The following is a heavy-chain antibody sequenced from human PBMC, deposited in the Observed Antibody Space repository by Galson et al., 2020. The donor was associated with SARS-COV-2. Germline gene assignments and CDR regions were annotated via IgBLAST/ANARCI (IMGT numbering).Heavy chain of an antibody. D-gene: IGHD3-9*01. CDR1: GFTFSNYA. CDR3: AKEGASVTGDSNLFDP. CDR2: LSGSGSST. Sequence: TGGSLRLSCAASGFTFSNYAMSWVRQAPGKGLEWVSALSGSGSSTDYADSVKGRFTISRDNSKNTLYLQMRSLRVADTAVYYCAKEGASVTGDSNLFDPWGQGALVTVSS. V-gene: IGHV3-23*01. J-gene: IGHJ5*02.